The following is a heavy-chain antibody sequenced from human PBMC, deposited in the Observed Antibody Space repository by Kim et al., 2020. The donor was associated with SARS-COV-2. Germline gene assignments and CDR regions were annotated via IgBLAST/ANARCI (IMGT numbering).Heavy chain of an antibody. CDR3: AKDPVRLGEVYYYGMDV. D-gene: IGHD3-16*01. CDR2: ISGSGGST. J-gene: IGHJ6*02. Sequence: GGSLRLSCAASGFTFSSYAMSWVRQAPGKGLEWVSAISGSGGSTYYADSVKGRFTISRDNSKNTLYLQMNSLRAEDTAVYYCAKDPVRLGEVYYYGMDVWGQGTTVTVSS. CDR1: GFTFSSYA. V-gene: IGHV3-23*01.